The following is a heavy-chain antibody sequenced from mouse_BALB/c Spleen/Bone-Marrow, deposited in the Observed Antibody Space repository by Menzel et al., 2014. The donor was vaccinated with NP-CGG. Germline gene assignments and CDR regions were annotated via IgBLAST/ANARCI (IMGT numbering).Heavy chain of an antibody. J-gene: IGHJ1*01. CDR1: GFTFSSYG. V-gene: IGHV5-6-3*01. CDR3: ARVYGWYFDV. Sequence: EVKLVESGGGLAQPGGSLKLSCVASGFTFSSYGMSWVRQTPDKRLELVATINNNGGSTYYPDSVKGQFTISRDNAKNTLHLQMSSLKSEDTAMYYCARVYGWYFDVWGAGTTVTVSS. CDR2: INNNGGST. D-gene: IGHD1-1*01.